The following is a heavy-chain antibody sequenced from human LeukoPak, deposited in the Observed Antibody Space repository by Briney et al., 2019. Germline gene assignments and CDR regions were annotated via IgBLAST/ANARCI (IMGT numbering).Heavy chain of an antibody. V-gene: IGHV4-30-2*01. CDR3: ARDRRYSSSSGYYFDY. CDR1: DGSISSGGYY. D-gene: IGHD6-6*01. J-gene: IGHJ4*02. Sequence: SETLSLTCTVSDGSISSGGYYWSWIRQPPGKGLEWIGYIYHSGSTYYNPSLKSRVTISVDRSKNQFSLKLSSVTAADTAVYYCARDRRYSSSSGYYFDYWGQGTLVTVSS. CDR2: IYHSGST.